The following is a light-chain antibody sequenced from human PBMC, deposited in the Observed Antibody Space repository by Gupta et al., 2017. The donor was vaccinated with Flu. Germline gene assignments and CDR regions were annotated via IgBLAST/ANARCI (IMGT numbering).Light chain of an antibody. CDR3: QPFDMYPLT. CDR2: KST. Sequence: TCRGRPGVGAFLTWYQKTPGEGPHFLLFKSTTLESGVPPRFSGSGSGTEFILTIRRLQPEALATYYCQPFDMYPLTFGGGTKVEI. V-gene: IGKV1-9*01. J-gene: IGKJ4*01. CDR1: PGVGAF.